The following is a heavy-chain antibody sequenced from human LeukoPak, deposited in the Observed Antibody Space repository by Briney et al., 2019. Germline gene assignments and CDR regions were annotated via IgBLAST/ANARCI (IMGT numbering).Heavy chain of an antibody. Sequence: ASVKVSCKASGYTFTSYGISWVRQAPGQGLEWMGWISAYNGNTNYAQKLQGRVTMTTDTSTSTAYMELRSLGSDDTAVYYCARDLSQTGYSSEDYWGQGTLVTVSS. V-gene: IGHV1-18*01. CDR1: GYTFTSYG. CDR3: ARDLSQTGYSSEDY. J-gene: IGHJ4*02. CDR2: ISAYNGNT. D-gene: IGHD6-25*01.